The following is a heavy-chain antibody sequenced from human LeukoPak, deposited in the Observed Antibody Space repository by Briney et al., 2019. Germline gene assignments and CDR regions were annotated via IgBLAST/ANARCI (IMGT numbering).Heavy chain of an antibody. D-gene: IGHD6-19*01. V-gene: IGHV3-7*01. Sequence: GGSLRLSCAASGFTFSSYWMSWVRQAPGKGLEWVANIKQDGSEKYYVDSVKGRFTISRDNAKNSLYPQMNSLRAEDTAVYYCARDVYSSGWYSGYAFDIWGQGTMVTVSS. CDR1: GFTFSSYW. CDR2: IKQDGSEK. CDR3: ARDVYSSGWYSGYAFDI. J-gene: IGHJ3*02.